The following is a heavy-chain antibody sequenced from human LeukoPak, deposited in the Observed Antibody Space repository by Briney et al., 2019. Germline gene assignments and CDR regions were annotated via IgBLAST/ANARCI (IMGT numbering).Heavy chain of an antibody. CDR1: GGSISSHY. J-gene: IGHJ4*02. CDR3: ARSYNSGSSYPFYFDF. CDR2: IYYTGNT. D-gene: IGHD3-10*01. V-gene: IGHV4-59*11. Sequence: SETLSLTRTVSGGSISSHYWSWIRQPPGKGLEWIGHIYYTGNTNYNPSLMSRVTISVDTSKNHFSLKLNSVTAADTAVYYCARSYNSGSSYPFYFDFWGQGTLVTVSS.